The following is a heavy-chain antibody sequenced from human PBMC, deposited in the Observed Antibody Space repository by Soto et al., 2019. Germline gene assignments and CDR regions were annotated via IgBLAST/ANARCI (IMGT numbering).Heavy chain of an antibody. Sequence: AGGSLRLSCAASGFTFRSYAMHWVRQAPGKGLECVAVISYDGSNKYYADSVKGRFTISRDNAKNSLYLQMNSLRAEDTAVYYCARWYYDFWSGSPAYYYGMDVWGQGTTVTVSS. D-gene: IGHD3-3*01. V-gene: IGHV3-30-3*01. J-gene: IGHJ6*02. CDR1: GFTFRSYA. CDR3: ARWYYDFWSGSPAYYYGMDV. CDR2: ISYDGSNK.